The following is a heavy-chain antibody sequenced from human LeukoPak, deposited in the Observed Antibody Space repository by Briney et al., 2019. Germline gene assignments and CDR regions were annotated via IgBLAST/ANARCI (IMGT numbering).Heavy chain of an antibody. D-gene: IGHD3-22*01. V-gene: IGHV1-69*05. J-gene: IGHJ5*02. CDR3: ARDRYYYDSSGHTGHWFDP. Sequence: SVKVSCKASGGTFSSCAISWVRQAPGQGLEWMGGIIPIFGTANYAQKFQGRVTITTDESTSTAYMELSSLRSEDTAVYYCARDRYYYDSSGHTGHWFDPWGQGTLVTVSS. CDR1: GGTFSSCA. CDR2: IIPIFGTA.